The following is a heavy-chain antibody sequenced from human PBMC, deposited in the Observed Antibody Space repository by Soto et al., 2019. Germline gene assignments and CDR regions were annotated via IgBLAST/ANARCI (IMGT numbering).Heavy chain of an antibody. D-gene: IGHD1-1*01. Sequence: EVQLLESGGGLVQPGGSLRLSCAASGFTFSTYAMNWVRQAPGNGLEWVSAISGSGGSIHYADSVKGRFTISRDNSKNTLYLPMNSLRDEDTAVYHCVKGYWKGDVWGQGTTVTVS. J-gene: IGHJ6*02. CDR1: GFTFSTYA. CDR2: ISGSGGSI. V-gene: IGHV3-23*01. CDR3: VKGYWKGDV.